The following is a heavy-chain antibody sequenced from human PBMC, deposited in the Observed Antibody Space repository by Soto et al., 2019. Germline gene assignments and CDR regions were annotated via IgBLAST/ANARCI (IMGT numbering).Heavy chain of an antibody. CDR1: GGTFSTYT. CDR3: AGDPDSHYNDSHAYSYP. V-gene: IGHV1-69*08. Sequence: QVQLVQSGAEVKKPGSSVKVSCKASGGTFSTYTITWVRQAPGQGLEWMGRIIPIIGIINYAQKFQGRVTITADKSXGSXYMELTRLRSDDTAVYYCAGDPDSHYNDSHAYSYPWGQGTLVTVSS. CDR2: IIPIIGII. J-gene: IGHJ5*02. D-gene: IGHD3-22*01.